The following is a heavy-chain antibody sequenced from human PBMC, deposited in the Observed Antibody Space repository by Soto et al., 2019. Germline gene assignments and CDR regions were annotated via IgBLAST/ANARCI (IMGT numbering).Heavy chain of an antibody. Sequence: EVQLLESGGGLVQPGGSLRLSCAASGFTFSSYAMRWVRQAPVKGLEWVSAISGSGDSTYYADSVKGRFTISRDNSKNTLYLQMYSLRAEDTAVYYCARRGSGSDYDYWGQGTLVTVSS. CDR2: ISGSGDST. V-gene: IGHV3-23*01. D-gene: IGHD1-26*01. CDR3: ARRGSGSDYDY. J-gene: IGHJ4*02. CDR1: GFTFSSYA.